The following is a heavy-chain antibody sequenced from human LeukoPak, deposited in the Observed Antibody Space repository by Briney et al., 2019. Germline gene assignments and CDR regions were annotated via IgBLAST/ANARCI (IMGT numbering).Heavy chain of an antibody. CDR2: IYRSGST. Sequence: SETLSLTCSVSGGSINITNYYWGWIRQPPGKGLEWVGSIYRSGSTYYNPSLKSRVTISVDTSKKQFSLKLNSVTAADTAVYFCARQVMLSGRLWYFDLWGRGTLGTVSS. D-gene: IGHD3-10*01. V-gene: IGHV4-39*01. CDR3: ARQVMLSGRLWYFDL. CDR1: GGSINITNYY. J-gene: IGHJ2*01.